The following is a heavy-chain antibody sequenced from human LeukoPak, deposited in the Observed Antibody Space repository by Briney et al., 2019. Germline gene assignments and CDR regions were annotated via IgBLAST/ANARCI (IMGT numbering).Heavy chain of an antibody. CDR2: LSGRSNSI. D-gene: IGHD3-22*01. CDR1: GVTVSTNY. CDR3: ARDFRYHDSSGYYSFDY. V-gene: IGHV3-48*02. Sequence: GGSLRLSCAVSGVTVSTNYMGWVRQAPGKGLEWVSYLSGRSNSIYYAESVKGRFTISRDNAKNSLYLQMNSLRDEDTAVYYCARDFRYHDSSGYYSFDYWGQGTLVTVSS. J-gene: IGHJ4*02.